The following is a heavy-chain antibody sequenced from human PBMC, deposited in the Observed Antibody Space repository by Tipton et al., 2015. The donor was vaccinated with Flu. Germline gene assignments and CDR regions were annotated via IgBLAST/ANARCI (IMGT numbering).Heavy chain of an antibody. Sequence: TLSLTCSVSGDSMRSYYWSWIRQPPGKGLEWIGTIYYNGSTDYNPSLSSRLTISVDMSKNQFSLKLTSVTAADTAVYYCARDQTYDYGSSDAFDSWGQGTMVTVSS. CDR2: IYYNGST. D-gene: IGHD3-10*01. CDR3: ARDQTYDYGSSDAFDS. CDR1: GDSMRSYY. V-gene: IGHV4-59*01. J-gene: IGHJ3*02.